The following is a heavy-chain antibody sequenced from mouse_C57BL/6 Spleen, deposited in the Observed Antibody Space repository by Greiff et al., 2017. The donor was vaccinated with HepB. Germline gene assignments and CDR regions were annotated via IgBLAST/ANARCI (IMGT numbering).Heavy chain of an antibody. CDR3: GGSYDYDSDWFAY. CDR2: IYWDDDK. D-gene: IGHD2-4*01. V-gene: IGHV8-12*01. J-gene: IGHJ3*01. Sequence: QVTLKVSGPGLLQPSQTLSLSCSFSGFSLSNSGMGGGWLRQPSGKGLVWLAQIYWDDDKRYNPFLKSRLTIFKDTSRNQIFLKIISVDTADTATCYCGGSYDYDSDWFAYWGQGTLVTVSA. CDR1: GFSLSNSGMG.